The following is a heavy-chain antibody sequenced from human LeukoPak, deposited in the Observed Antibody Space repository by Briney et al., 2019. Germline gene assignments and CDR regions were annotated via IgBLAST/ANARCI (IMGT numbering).Heavy chain of an antibody. J-gene: IGHJ5*02. V-gene: IGHV4-34*01. CDR3: ARQHEWFGELGPLNWFDP. CDR1: GGSFSGYY. D-gene: IGHD3-10*01. Sequence: TSETLSLTCAVYGGSFSGYYWSWIRQPPGKGLEWIGEINHSGSTNYNPSLKSRVTISVDTSKNQFSLKLSSVTAADTAVYYCARQHEWFGELGPLNWFDPWGQGTLVTVSS. CDR2: INHSGST.